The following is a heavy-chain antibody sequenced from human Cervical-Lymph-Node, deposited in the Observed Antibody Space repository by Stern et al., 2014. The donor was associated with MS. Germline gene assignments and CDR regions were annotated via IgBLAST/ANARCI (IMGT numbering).Heavy chain of an antibody. CDR1: GFTFSKHW. V-gene: IGHV3-7*01. D-gene: IGHD6-6*01. CDR3: AKDRTARSAARPSNYYYGLDV. Sequence: MQLVQSGGGLVQPGGSLRLSCEASGFTFSKHWMSWVRQAPGKGLEWVANMKQDGREEYYVDSVKGRFTISRDNAKNSLYLQMNSLRDEDTAVYYCAKDRTARSAARPSNYYYGLDVWGQGTTVTVSS. CDR2: MKQDGREE. J-gene: IGHJ6*02.